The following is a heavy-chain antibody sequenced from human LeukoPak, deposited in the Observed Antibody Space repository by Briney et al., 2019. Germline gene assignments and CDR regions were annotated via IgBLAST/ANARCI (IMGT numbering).Heavy chain of an antibody. V-gene: IGHV4-4*02. CDR2: IYHSGST. D-gene: IGHD3-22*01. J-gene: IGHJ4*02. CDR3: AREGFSYYDSSGTTNFDY. CDR1: GDSINSLDL. Sequence: PSETLSLTCTVSGDSINSLDLWSWVRQPPGKGLEWIGEIYHSGSTNYNPSLKSRVTISVDKSKNQFSLKLSSVTAADTAVYYCAREGFSYYDSSGTTNFDYWGQGTLVTVSS.